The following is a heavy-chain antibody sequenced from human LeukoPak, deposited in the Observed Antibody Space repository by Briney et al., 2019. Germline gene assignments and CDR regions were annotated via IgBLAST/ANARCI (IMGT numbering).Heavy chain of an antibody. J-gene: IGHJ4*02. CDR2: ISAYNGDT. Sequence: ASVKVSCKASGYTFTSYGISWVRQAPGQGLEWMGWISAYNGDTNYAQKLQGRVTMTTDTSTSTAYMELRSLRSDDTAVYYCARARDYDSNPDYWGQGTLVTVSS. D-gene: IGHD3-22*01. CDR1: GYTFTSYG. CDR3: ARARDYDSNPDY. V-gene: IGHV1-18*01.